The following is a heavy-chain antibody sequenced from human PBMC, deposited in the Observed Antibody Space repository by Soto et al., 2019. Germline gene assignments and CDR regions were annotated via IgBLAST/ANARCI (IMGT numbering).Heavy chain of an antibody. D-gene: IGHD3-9*01. CDR1: GFTFSSYS. J-gene: IGHJ6*02. V-gene: IGHV3-48*02. CDR3: ARDNDIGHIYYYYGMDV. CDR2: ISSSSSTI. Sequence: GGSLRLSCAASGFTFSSYSMNWVRQAPGKGLEWVSYISSSSSTIYYADSVKGRFTISRDNAKNALYLQMNSLRDEDTAVYYCARDNDIGHIYYYYGMDVWGQGTTVTVSS.